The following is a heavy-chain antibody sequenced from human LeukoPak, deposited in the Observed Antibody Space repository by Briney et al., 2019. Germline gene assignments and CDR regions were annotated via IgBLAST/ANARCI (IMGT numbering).Heavy chain of an antibody. CDR2: IYYSGST. V-gene: IGHV4-59*08. Sequence: PSETLSLTCTVSGGSISSYYWSWIRQPPGKGLEWIGYIYYSGSTNYNPSLKSRVTISVDTSKNQFSLKLSSVTAADTAVYYCARGDYDFPNWFDPWGQGTLVTVSS. J-gene: IGHJ5*02. CDR1: GGSISSYY. D-gene: IGHD3-22*01. CDR3: ARGDYDFPNWFDP.